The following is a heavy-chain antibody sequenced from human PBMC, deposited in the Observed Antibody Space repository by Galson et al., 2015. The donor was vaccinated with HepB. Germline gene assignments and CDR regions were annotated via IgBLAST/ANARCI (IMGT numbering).Heavy chain of an antibody. Sequence: SLRLSCAASGFTFNQYAIHWVRQAPGKGLEWVAVVSYDGSSKYYSDSVKGRFTISRDQSENTLYVQMHSLRPEDTAVYFCAKDPETGSLTGMGGTIDYWGQGTLVTV. CDR3: AKDPETGSLTGMGGTIDY. CDR1: GFTFNQYA. CDR2: VSYDGSSK. V-gene: IGHV3-30*18. D-gene: IGHD1-1*01. J-gene: IGHJ4*02.